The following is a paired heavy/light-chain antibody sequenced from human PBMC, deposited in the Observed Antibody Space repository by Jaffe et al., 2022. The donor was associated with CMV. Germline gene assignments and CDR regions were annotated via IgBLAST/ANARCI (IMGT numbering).Heavy chain of an antibody. CDR3: ARHMAHLIVVVPAARLNWFDP. CDR1: GGSISSSSYY. D-gene: IGHD2-2*01. CDR2: IYYSGST. Sequence: QLQLQESGPGLVKPSETLSLTCTVSGGSISSSSYYWGWIRQPPGKGLEWIGSIYYSGSTYYNPSLKSRVTISVDTSKNQFSLKLSSVTAADTAVYYCARHMAHLIVVVPAARLNWFDPWGQGTLVTVSS. J-gene: IGHJ5*02. V-gene: IGHV4-39*01.
Light chain of an antibody. V-gene: IGLV2-14*03. J-gene: IGLJ1*01. CDR2: DVS. CDR1: SSDVGGYNY. Sequence: QSALTQPASVSGSPGQSITISCTGTSSDVGGYNYVSWYQQHPGKAPKLMIYDVSNRPSGVSNRFSGSKSGNTASLTISGLQAEDEADYYCSSYTSSSTLVFGTGTKVTVL. CDR3: SSYTSSSTLV.